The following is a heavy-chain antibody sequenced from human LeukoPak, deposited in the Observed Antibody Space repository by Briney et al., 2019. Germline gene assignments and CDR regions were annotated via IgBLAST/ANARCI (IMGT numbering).Heavy chain of an antibody. D-gene: IGHD4-17*01. CDR3: ARDPSTVTTGYY. V-gene: IGHV3-21*01. CDR2: ISSSSSYI. J-gene: IGHJ4*02. Sequence: GGSLRLSCAASGFTFSSYSMNWVRQAPGKGLEWVSSISSSSSYIYYADSVKGRFTISRDNAKNSLYLQMNGLRAEDTAVYYCARDPSTVTTGYYWGQGTLVTVFS. CDR1: GFTFSSYS.